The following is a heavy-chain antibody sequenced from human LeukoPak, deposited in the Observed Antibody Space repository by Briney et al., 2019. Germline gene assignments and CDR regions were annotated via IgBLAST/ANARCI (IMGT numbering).Heavy chain of an antibody. Sequence: GGSLRLSCAASGFTFSSYIMNWVRQTPGKGLEWVSYISRSGSTIYFADSVNGRFTFSRDNAKNSLYLQMDSLRVEDTAVYYCARGRRNTAMVYFFDYWGQGTLVTVSS. V-gene: IGHV3-48*04. D-gene: IGHD5-18*01. CDR2: ISRSGSTI. J-gene: IGHJ4*02. CDR1: GFTFSSYI. CDR3: ARGRRNTAMVYFFDY.